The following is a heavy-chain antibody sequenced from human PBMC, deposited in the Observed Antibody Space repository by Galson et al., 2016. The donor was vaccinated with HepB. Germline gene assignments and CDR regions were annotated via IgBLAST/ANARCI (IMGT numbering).Heavy chain of an antibody. CDR3: VRVRSLWFGELHS. CDR1: GFTFNTFV. V-gene: IGHV3-33*01. D-gene: IGHD3-10*01. J-gene: IGHJ5*02. CDR2: IWYDGTNK. Sequence: SLRLSCAASGFTFNTFVMHWVRQAPGKGLEWVAVIWYDGTNKSYADSVKGRFTISRDNSKNTLYLQMNSLRAEDTAVYYCVRVRSLWFGELHSWGQGTLVTVSS.